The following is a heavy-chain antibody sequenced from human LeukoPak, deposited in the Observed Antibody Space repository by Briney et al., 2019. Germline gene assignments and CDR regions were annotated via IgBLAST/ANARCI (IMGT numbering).Heavy chain of an antibody. V-gene: IGHV3-21*01. Sequence: PGGSLRLSCAASGFTFSDYNMNWVRQAPGKGLEWVSSISSSSSYIYYADSVKGRFTISRDNAKNSLYLQMNSLRGEDTAVYYCARDSYNWNDIAFDIWGQGTMVTVSS. CDR2: ISSSSSYI. J-gene: IGHJ3*02. D-gene: IGHD1-1*01. CDR3: ARDSYNWNDIAFDI. CDR1: GFTFSDYN.